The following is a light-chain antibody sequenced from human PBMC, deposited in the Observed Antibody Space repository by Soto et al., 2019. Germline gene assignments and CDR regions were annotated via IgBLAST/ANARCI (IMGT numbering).Light chain of an antibody. CDR1: QSIRTN. CDR3: QQYNDWPPLT. V-gene: IGKV3-15*01. Sequence: EIMMTQSPATVSVSPGERATLSCRASQSIRTNVAWYQQKPGQALRLHIYDASTRATGLSSRFSGSGSGTEFTITISSLQSEDVAIYYCQQYNDWPPLTFGGGTRLEI. J-gene: IGKJ4*01. CDR2: DAS.